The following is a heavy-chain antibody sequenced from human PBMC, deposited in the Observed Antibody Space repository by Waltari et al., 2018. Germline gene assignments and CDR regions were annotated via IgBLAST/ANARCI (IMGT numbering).Heavy chain of an antibody. Sequence: QVQLVQSGAEVKKPGSSVKVSCKASGGTFSSYAISWVRQAPGQGLEWMGGIIPIFGTANYAQKFQGRVTITTDESTSTAYMELSSLRSEDTAVYYCARERGNWNYGDDAFDIWGQGTMVTVSS. CDR1: GGTFSSYA. J-gene: IGHJ3*02. CDR2: IIPIFGTA. CDR3: ARERGNWNYGDDAFDI. V-gene: IGHV1-69*05. D-gene: IGHD1-7*01.